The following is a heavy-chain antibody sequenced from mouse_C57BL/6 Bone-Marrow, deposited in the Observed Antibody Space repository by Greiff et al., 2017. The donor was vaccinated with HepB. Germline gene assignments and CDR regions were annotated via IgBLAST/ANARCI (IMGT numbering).Heavy chain of an antibody. CDR2: IDPSDSET. J-gene: IGHJ1*03. D-gene: IGHD1-2*01. CDR3: ARSPITTASYWYFDV. Sequence: QVQLQQPGAELVRPGSSVKLSCKASGYTFTSYWMHWVKQRPIQGLEWIGNIDPSDSETHYNQKFKDKATLTVDKSSSTAYMQRSSLTSEDSAVYYCARSPITTASYWYFDVWGTGTTVTVSS. V-gene: IGHV1-52*01. CDR1: GYTFTSYW.